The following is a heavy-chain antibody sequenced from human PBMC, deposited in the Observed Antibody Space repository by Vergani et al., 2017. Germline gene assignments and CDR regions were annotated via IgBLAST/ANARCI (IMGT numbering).Heavy chain of an antibody. J-gene: IGHJ3*02. CDR2: IIPILGIA. CDR1: GYTFTSYG. V-gene: IGHV1-69*10. Sequence: QVQLVQSGAEVKKPGASVKVSCKASGYTFTSYGISWVRQAPGQGLEWMGGIIPILGIANYAQKFQGRVTITADKSTSTAYMELSSLRSEDTAVYYCARARSDGYYDSSGYYYDAFDIWGQGTMVTVSS. D-gene: IGHD3-22*01. CDR3: ARARSDGYYDSSGYYYDAFDI.